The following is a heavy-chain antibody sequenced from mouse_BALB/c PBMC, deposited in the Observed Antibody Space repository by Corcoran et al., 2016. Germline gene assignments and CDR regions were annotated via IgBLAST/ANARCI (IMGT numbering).Heavy chain of an antibody. Sequence: DVQLQESGPGLVTPSQSLSLTCSVTGYAITSGSYWNWIRQFPGNKLEWMGYISYDGSNNYNPSLKNRISITRDTSKNQFFLKFNSVTTEDTATYYCATYYGNYYAMDYWGQGTSATVSS. D-gene: IGHD2-10*01. V-gene: IGHV3-6*02. CDR1: GYAITSGSY. CDR2: ISYDGSN. J-gene: IGHJ4*01. CDR3: ATYYGNYYAMDY.